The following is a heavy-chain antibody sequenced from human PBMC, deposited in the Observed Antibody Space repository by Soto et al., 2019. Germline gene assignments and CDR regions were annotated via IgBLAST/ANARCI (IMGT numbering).Heavy chain of an antibody. CDR1: GFTFSSFT. CDR3: ARNTPNRDGYNYIPDY. CDR2: ISNAGNNK. D-gene: IGHD5-12*01. Sequence: GGSLRLSCAASGFTFSSFTMHLVRQAPGKGLEWVAHISNAGNNKYYGDSVKGRFTISRDNFKNTLYLQMNSLRAEDTAVYYCARNTPNRDGYNYIPDYWGQGTLVTVSS. J-gene: IGHJ4*02. V-gene: IGHV3-30-3*01.